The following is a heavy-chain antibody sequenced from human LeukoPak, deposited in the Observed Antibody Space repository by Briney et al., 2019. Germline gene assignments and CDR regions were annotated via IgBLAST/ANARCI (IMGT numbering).Heavy chain of an antibody. CDR2: IYYSGST. J-gene: IGHJ4*02. Sequence: SETLSLTCTVSGGSVSSGSYYWSWIRQPPGKGLEWIGYIYYSGSTNYNPSLKSRVTISVDTSKNQFSLKLSSVTAADTAVYYCARGRQLKYYYGSSGYYPPFFDYWGQGTLVTVSS. CDR3: ARGRQLKYYYGSSGYYPPFFDY. D-gene: IGHD3-22*01. CDR1: GGSVSSGSYY. V-gene: IGHV4-61*01.